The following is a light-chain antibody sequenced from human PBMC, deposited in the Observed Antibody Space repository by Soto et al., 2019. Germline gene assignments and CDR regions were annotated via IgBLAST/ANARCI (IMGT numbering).Light chain of an antibody. CDR1: QSVSSN. J-gene: IGKJ2*01. CDR2: GAS. CDR3: QQYSIWPYT. V-gene: IGKV3-15*01. Sequence: EIVMTQSPATLSLSPGERATLSCRASQSVSSNLAWYQQKLGQAPRLLIYGASTRATGIPARFSGSGSKTEFTLTISSLQSEDFAVYYCQQYSIWPYTFGQGTKLEIK.